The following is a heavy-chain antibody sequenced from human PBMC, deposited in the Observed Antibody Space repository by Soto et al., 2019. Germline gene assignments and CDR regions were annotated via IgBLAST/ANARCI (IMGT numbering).Heavy chain of an antibody. CDR2: TYYRSKWYN. D-gene: IGHD6-19*01. Sequence: QTLSLTCAISGDSVSSNSAAWNWIRQSPSRGLEWLGRTYYRSKWYNDYAVSVKSRITINPDTSKNQFSLQLNSVTPEDTAVYYCARGGWQWLVYWFDPWGQGTLVTVSS. J-gene: IGHJ5*02. V-gene: IGHV6-1*01. CDR1: GDSVSSNSAA. CDR3: ARGGWQWLVYWFDP.